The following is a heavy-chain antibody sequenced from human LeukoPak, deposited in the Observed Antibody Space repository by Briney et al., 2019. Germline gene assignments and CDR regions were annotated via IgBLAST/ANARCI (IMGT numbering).Heavy chain of an antibody. CDR2: ISSSSSTI. CDR3: ARGTSRGYYDSSGYSKGGMDV. CDR1: GFTFSSYS. Sequence: PGGSLRLSCAASGFTFSSYSMNWVRQAPGKGLEWVSYISSSSSTIYYADSVKGRFTISRDNAKNSLYLQMNSLRDEDTAVYYCARGTSRGYYDSSGYSKGGMDVWGQGTTVTVSS. J-gene: IGHJ6*02. D-gene: IGHD3-22*01. V-gene: IGHV3-48*02.